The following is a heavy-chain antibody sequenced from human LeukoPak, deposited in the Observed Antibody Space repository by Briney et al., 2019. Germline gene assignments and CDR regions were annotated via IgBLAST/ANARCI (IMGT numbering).Heavy chain of an antibody. CDR1: GASINSYY. D-gene: IGHD1-26*01. Sequence: KPSETLSLTCTVSGASINSYYWSWIRQPPGKGLEWIGEINHSGSTNYNPSLKSRVTISVDTSKNQFSLKLSSVTAADTAVYYCARGHRFIVGARGFDYWGQGTLVTVSS. CDR3: ARGHRFIVGARGFDY. CDR2: INHSGST. J-gene: IGHJ4*02. V-gene: IGHV4-34*01.